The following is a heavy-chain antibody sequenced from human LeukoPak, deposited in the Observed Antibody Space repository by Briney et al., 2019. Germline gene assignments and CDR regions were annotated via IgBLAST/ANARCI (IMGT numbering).Heavy chain of an antibody. V-gene: IGHV4-59*08. J-gene: IGHJ4*02. CDR3: ARVSDGYFFDY. CDR2: IYYSGST. CDR1: GGSISSYY. D-gene: IGHD5-12*01. Sequence: PSETLSLTCTVSGGSISSYYWSWIRQPPGKGLEWIGYIYYSGSTNYNPSLESRVTISVDTSKNQFSLKLSSVTAADTAVYYCARVSDGYFFDYWGQGTLVTVSS.